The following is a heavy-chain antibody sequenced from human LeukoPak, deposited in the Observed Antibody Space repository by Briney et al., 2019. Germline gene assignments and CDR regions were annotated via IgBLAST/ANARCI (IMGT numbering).Heavy chain of an antibody. V-gene: IGHV3-21*01. J-gene: IGHJ4*02. CDR3: ARVSSTSAFDY. Sequence: GGSLRLSCAASGFTFSTYAMTWVRQAPGKGLEWVSSISSSSSYIYYADSVKGRFTISRDNAKNSLYLQMNSLRAEDTAVYYCARVSSTSAFDYWGQGTLVTVSS. D-gene: IGHD2-2*01. CDR1: GFTFSTYA. CDR2: ISSSSSYI.